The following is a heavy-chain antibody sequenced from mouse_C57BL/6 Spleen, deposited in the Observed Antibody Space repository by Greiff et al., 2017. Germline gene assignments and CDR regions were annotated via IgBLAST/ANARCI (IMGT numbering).Heavy chain of an antibody. V-gene: IGHV1-74*01. J-gene: IGHJ4*01. CDR2: IHPSDSDT. Sequence: QVQLQQPGAELVKPGASVKVSCKASGYTFTSYWMHWVKQRPGQGLEWIGRIHPSDSDTNYNQKFKGKATLTVDKSSSTAYMQLSSLTSEDSAVYYCATTVVEGAMDYWGQGTSATVSS. CDR3: ATTVVEGAMDY. CDR1: GYTFTSYW. D-gene: IGHD1-1*01.